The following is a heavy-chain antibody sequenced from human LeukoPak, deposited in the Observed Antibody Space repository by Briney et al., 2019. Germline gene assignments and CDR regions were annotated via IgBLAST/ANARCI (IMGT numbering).Heavy chain of an antibody. V-gene: IGHV4-39*01. CDR1: SGSISSNSYY. CDR3: ARRWKAARPGDYFDY. J-gene: IGHJ4*02. Sequence: SETLSLTCTVYSGSISSNSYYWGWIRQPPGKGLEWIGNIYYSGNTHYNPSLKSRVTMFVDTSKNLISLKLSSVTAADTAVYYCARRWKAARPGDYFDYWGQGTLVTVSS. CDR2: IYYSGNT. D-gene: IGHD6-6*01.